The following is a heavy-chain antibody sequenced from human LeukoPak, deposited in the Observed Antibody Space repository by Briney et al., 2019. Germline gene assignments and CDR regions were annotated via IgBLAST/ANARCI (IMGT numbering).Heavy chain of an antibody. CDR3: ARGSSPYY. Sequence: GRSLRLXCAASGFTFSSYWIHWVRQAPGKELVWVSRINSDGSSTSYADSVKGQFTISRDNAQNTLYLQMHSLRAEDTAVYYCARGSSPYYWGQGTLVTVSS. D-gene: IGHD6-6*01. CDR2: INSDGSST. J-gene: IGHJ4*02. V-gene: IGHV3-74*01. CDR1: GFTFSSYW.